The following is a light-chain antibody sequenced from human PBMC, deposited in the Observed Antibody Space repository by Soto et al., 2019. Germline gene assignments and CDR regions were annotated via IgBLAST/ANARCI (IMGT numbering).Light chain of an antibody. CDR1: QSVSSSY. V-gene: IGKV3-11*01. J-gene: IGKJ5*01. CDR3: QQNNRWPHIT. Sequence: EIVLTQSPGTLSLSPGERATLYCRASQSVSSSYLAWYQQKPGQAPRLLIYDASNRATGIPARFSGSGSGTDFTLTISSLEPEDFAVYYCQQNNRWPHITFGQGTRLEIK. CDR2: DAS.